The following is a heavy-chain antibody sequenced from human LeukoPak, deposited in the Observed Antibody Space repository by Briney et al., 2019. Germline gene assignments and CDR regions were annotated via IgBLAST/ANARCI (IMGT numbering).Heavy chain of an antibody. CDR2: IKQDGSEK. J-gene: IGHJ4*02. D-gene: IGHD1-26*01. V-gene: IGHV3-7*01. Sequence: GRSLRLSCAASGFTFSSYWMSWVRQAPGKGLEWVANIKQDGSEKYYVDSVKGRFTISRDNAKNSLYLQMNSLRAEDTAVYYCARYLSRGSYWYWGQGTLVTVSS. CDR1: GFTFSSYW. CDR3: ARYLSRGSYWY.